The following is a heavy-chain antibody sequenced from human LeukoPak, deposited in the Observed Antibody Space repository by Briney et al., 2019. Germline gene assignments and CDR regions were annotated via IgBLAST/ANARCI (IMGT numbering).Heavy chain of an antibody. Sequence: GGSLRLSCAASGFTFSSYAMSWVRQAPGKGLEWVSGISGSGSSTYYADSVKGRLTISRDNSKNILYLQMNSLRDEDTAVYYCTRDVSQSSSWYGEFDYWGQGTQVTVSS. CDR2: ISGSGSST. J-gene: IGHJ4*02. CDR1: GFTFSSYA. D-gene: IGHD6-13*01. V-gene: IGHV3-23*01. CDR3: TRDVSQSSSWYGEFDY.